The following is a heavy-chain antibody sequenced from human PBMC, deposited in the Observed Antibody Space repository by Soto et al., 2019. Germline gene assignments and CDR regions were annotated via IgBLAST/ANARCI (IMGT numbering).Heavy chain of an antibody. D-gene: IGHD3-3*01. CDR2: ISSRSSSI. CDR3: ARGYYDFWSGYYISPYGMDV. J-gene: IGHJ6*02. V-gene: IGHV3-11*01. Sequence: GRSRRPSCAFSAFTFIDYYMRWIRQAQEGWREWVSYISSRSSSIYYADSVKGRFTISRDNAKNSLYLQMNGLRAEDTAVYYCARGYYDFWSGYYISPYGMDVWGQGTTVTVSS. CDR1: AFTFIDYY.